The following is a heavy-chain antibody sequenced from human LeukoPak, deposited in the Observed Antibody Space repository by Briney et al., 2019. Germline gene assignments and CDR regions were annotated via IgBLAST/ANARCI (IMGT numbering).Heavy chain of an antibody. CDR2: MNPDSGNT. Sequence: ASVKVSCKASGYTFTSYDINWVRQATGQGLEWMGWMNPDSGNTNYAQKFQGRVTMTRDTSISTAYMDMSRLRSDDTAVYYCARDYDFWSGFQAYYYYMDVWGKGTTVTVFS. V-gene: IGHV1-8*01. J-gene: IGHJ6*03. D-gene: IGHD3-3*01. CDR1: GYTFTSYD. CDR3: ARDYDFWSGFQAYYYYMDV.